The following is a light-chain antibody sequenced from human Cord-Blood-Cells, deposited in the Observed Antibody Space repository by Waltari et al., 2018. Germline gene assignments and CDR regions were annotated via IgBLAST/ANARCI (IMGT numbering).Light chain of an antibody. CDR1: SSDVGGYNY. CDR2: DGS. CDR3: SSYASSSTLV. Sequence: QSALTQPASVSGSPGQSITISCTGTSSDVGGYNYVSWYQQHPGKAPKLMIYDGSKRREGVEKSFSGEKSGHTASGNISGLQAEDEADYYCSSYASSSTLVFGGGTKLTVL. V-gene: IGLV2-14*01. J-gene: IGLJ2*01.